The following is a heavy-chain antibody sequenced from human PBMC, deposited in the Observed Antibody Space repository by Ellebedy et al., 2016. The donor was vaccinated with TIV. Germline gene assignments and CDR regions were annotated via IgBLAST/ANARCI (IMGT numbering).Heavy chain of an antibody. CDR1: GFTFSSYA. J-gene: IGHJ1*01. Sequence: GGSLRLSXAASGFTFSSYAMTWVRQAPGKGLEWVSALSGSGDSTYYADSVKGRFTISRDNSKNTVYLQMNNLRAEDTAVYYCAKDKFTVNMYFLGGEHLQHWGQGTLVTVSS. V-gene: IGHV3-23*01. D-gene: IGHD4-17*01. CDR3: AKDKFTVNMYFLGGEHLQH. CDR2: LSGSGDST.